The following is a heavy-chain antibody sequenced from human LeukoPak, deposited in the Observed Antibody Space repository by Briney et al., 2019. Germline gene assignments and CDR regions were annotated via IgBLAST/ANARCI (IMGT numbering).Heavy chain of an antibody. D-gene: IGHD6-19*01. J-gene: IGHJ4*02. CDR2: LSYDGSSK. CDR3: AKDKSIAVAGTSDYLDY. Sequence: GGSLRLSCEASGFTFSGFGMHWVRQAPGKGLEWVAVLSYDGSSKYYADSVKGRFTISRDNSKNTLFMQMNSLRAEDTAVYYCAKDKSIAVAGTSDYLDYWGQGTLVTVSS. V-gene: IGHV3-30*18. CDR1: GFTFSGFG.